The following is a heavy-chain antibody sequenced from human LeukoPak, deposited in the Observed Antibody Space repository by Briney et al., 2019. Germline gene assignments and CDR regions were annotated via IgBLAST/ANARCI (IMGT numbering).Heavy chain of an antibody. D-gene: IGHD3-22*01. J-gene: IGHJ4*02. CDR1: GGSISSYY. CDR3: ARDIGYYDSSGYYYD. CDR2: IYYSGST. V-gene: IGHV4-59*01. Sequence: SETLSLTCTVSGGSISSYYWSWIRQPPGKGLEWIGYIYYSGSTNYNPSLKSRVTISVDTSKNQFSLKPSSVTAADTAVYYCARDIGYYDSSGYYYDWGQGTLVTVSS.